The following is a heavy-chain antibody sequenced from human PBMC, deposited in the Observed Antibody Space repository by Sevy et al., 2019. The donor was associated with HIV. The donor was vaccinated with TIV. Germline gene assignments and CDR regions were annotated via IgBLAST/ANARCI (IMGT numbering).Heavy chain of an antibody. CDR2: ISTYNSNR. D-gene: IGHD5-12*01. Sequence: GPSVKVSCKASGDTFGNYGITWVRQAPGQGLEWMGWISTYNSNRKSAQKFQGRVSMTTDASTSTAYMELMSLRKDDTAVYYCARGVSVVPTKGVWFDPWGQGTLVTVSS. J-gene: IGHJ5*02. CDR1: GDTFGNYG. V-gene: IGHV1-18*01. CDR3: ARGVSVVPTKGVWFDP.